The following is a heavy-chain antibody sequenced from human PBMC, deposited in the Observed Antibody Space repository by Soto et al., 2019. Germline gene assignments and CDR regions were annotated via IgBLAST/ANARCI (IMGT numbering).Heavy chain of an antibody. CDR3: ARVVRYQSFDH. J-gene: IGHJ5*02. Sequence: QVKLVQSGADVKKPGASVKVSCKASGYTFTSYGISWVRQAPGQGLEWMGWIRAYNGNTNHAQKLQGRVTMTTDTSTRTAYMELRSLRSDDTAVYYCARVVRYQSFDHWGQGTLVTVSS. D-gene: IGHD3-10*02. CDR2: IRAYNGNT. V-gene: IGHV1-18*01. CDR1: GYTFTSYG.